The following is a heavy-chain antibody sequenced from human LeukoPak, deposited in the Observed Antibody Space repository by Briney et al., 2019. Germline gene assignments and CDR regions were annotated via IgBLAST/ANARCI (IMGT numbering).Heavy chain of an antibody. CDR2: ISSSSSYI. V-gene: IGHV3-21*01. J-gene: IGHJ5*02. Sequence: GGSLRLSCAASGFTFSDYAMGWVRQAPGKGLEWVSSISSSSSYIYYADSVKGRFTISRDNAKNSLYLQMNSLRAEDTAVYYCARDLSGGAAADTNWFDPWGQGTLVTVSS. CDR1: GFTFSDYA. CDR3: ARDLSGGAAADTNWFDP. D-gene: IGHD6-13*01.